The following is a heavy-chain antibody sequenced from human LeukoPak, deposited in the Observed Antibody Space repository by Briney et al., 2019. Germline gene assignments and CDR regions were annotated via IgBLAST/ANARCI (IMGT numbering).Heavy chain of an antibody. CDR2: INSDGSST. CDR1: GFTFSSYW. V-gene: IGHV3-74*01. CDR3: AATLLWFGELSD. J-gene: IGHJ4*02. Sequence: GGSLRLSCAASGFTFSSYWMHWVRQAPGKGLVWVSRINSDGSSTSYADSVKGRFTISRDNAKNTLYLQMNSLRAEDTAVYYCAATLLWFGELSDWGQGTLVTVSS. D-gene: IGHD3-10*01.